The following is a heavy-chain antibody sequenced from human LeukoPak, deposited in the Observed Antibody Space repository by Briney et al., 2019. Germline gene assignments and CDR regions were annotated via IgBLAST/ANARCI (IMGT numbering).Heavy chain of an antibody. CDR3: SRGPDNSGRFDY. Sequence: AGGSLRLSCTASGFNFSIYEMNWVRQAPGKGLEWVSYINSGSTLMYYTHSVKGRFTISRDNAKNSLYLEMNSLRPDDTAIYYCSRGPDNSGRFDYWGQGTQVTVSS. CDR2: INSGSTLM. J-gene: IGHJ4*02. D-gene: IGHD6-19*01. CDR1: GFNFSIYE. V-gene: IGHV3-48*03.